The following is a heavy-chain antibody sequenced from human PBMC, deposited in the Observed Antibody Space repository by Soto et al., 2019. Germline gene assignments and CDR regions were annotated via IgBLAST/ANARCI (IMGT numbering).Heavy chain of an antibody. Sequence: GGSLRLSCAASGFTFSSYEMNWVRQAPGKGLEWVSYISSSGSTIYYADSVKGRFTISRDNAKNSLYLHMNSLRAEDTAIYYCARYTAVADPYYFDYWGQGTLVTVSS. V-gene: IGHV3-48*03. CDR3: ARYTAVADPYYFDY. CDR1: GFTFSSYE. D-gene: IGHD6-19*01. J-gene: IGHJ4*02. CDR2: ISSSGSTI.